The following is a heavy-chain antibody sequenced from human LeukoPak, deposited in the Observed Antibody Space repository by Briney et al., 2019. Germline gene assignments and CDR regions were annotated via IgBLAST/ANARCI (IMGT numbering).Heavy chain of an antibody. Sequence: SETLSLTCTVSGGSINTYYWTWIRQPPGKGLEWFGYISYSGRATYNPSLKSRVTMSIDTSKNQFSLKLSSVTAADTAVYYCARDFCSSTSCHFDYWGQGTLVTVSS. D-gene: IGHD2-2*01. CDR3: ARDFCSSTSCHFDY. J-gene: IGHJ4*02. CDR2: ISYSGRA. CDR1: GGSINTYY. V-gene: IGHV4-59*01.